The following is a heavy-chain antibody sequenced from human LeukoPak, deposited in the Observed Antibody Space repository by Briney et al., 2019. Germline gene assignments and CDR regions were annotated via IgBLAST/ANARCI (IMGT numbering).Heavy chain of an antibody. CDR1: RFTFSSSW. V-gene: IGHV3-7*01. Sequence: GSLRLSCASSRFTFSSSWMTWVRQPPGKGLEWVATIKEDGSKKDYEDSVKGRFTISRDNVKNSLYLQMDSLRAEGTAVYFCARNLAYNAFDIWGQGTMVTVSS. J-gene: IGHJ3*02. D-gene: IGHD1-1*01. CDR2: IKEDGSKK. CDR3: ARNLAYNAFDI.